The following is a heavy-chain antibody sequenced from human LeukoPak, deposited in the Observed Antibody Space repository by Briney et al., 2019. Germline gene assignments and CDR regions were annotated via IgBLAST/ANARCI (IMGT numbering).Heavy chain of an antibody. D-gene: IGHD1-26*01. Sequence: ASVKVSCKASGYSFDSYGINWVRQAPGQGLEWMGWISTYNGVAYFAQMLQGRVTLTTNTSTSTAYMELRSLRSDDTAVYYCARDSKVGASNWFDPWGQGTLVTVSS. CDR1: GYSFDSYG. CDR3: ARDSKVGASNWFDP. J-gene: IGHJ5*02. CDR2: ISTYNGVA. V-gene: IGHV1-18*01.